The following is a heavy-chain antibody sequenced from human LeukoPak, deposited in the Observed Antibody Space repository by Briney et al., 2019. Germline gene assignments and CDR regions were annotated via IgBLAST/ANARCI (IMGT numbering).Heavy chain of an antibody. J-gene: IGHJ6*03. CDR3: ARDGGTLSGSYYSYYYMDV. V-gene: IGHV3-7*01. D-gene: IGHD1-26*01. Sequence: GGSLRLSCAASGFTFSGYWMTWVRQAPGKGLEWVANIKQDGSEKYYVDSVKGRFTISRDNAKNSLYLQMNSLRAEDTAVYYCARDGGTLSGSYYSYYYMDVWGKGTTVTVSS. CDR1: GFTFSGYW. CDR2: IKQDGSEK.